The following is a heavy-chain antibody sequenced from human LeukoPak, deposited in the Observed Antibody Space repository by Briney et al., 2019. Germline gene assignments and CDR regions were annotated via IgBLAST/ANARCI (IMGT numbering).Heavy chain of an antibody. CDR3: GRDFEVGDGFVSRAVTFDI. D-gene: IGHD5-24*01. V-gene: IGHV4-59*01. CDR2: IFYNGIT. CDR1: GGSISSYY. Sequence: TSETLSLTCTVSGGSISSYYWNWIRKSPGKGLEWFGYIFYNGITKYNPSLGSRVTMSIDTRKNQFSLKLRSVTAADTAVYFLGRDFEVGDGFVSRAVTFDIWGKGTMTTVSS. J-gene: IGHJ3*02.